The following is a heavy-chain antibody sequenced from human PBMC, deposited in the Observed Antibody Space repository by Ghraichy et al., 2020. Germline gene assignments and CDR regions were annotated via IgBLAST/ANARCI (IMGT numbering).Heavy chain of an antibody. CDR3: AKDHVASTGYYYGMDV. Sequence: GGSLRLSCAASGFSFRSYAMSWVRQAPGKGLEWVSSISSTGETTYYVDSVKGRFTVSRDNSQNTLFLQMNSLRAEDTAVYHCAKDHVASTGYYYGMDVWGHGTTVTVS. V-gene: IGHV3-23*01. CDR2: ISSTGETT. CDR1: GFSFRSYA. D-gene: IGHD1-1*01. J-gene: IGHJ6*02.